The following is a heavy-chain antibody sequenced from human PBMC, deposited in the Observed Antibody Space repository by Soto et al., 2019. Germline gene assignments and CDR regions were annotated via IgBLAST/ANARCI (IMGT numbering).Heavy chain of an antibody. D-gene: IGHD2-2*01. CDR1: GLTFSYYA. J-gene: IGHJ4*02. CDR3: AKGGHQSCLDY. V-gene: IGHV3-23*05. CDR2: VDMTGSET. Sequence: GGSLRLSCAASGLTFSYYAMTWVRQAPRKGPEWVSTVDMTGSETFYADSVKGRFTISRDNSKGTVYLEMSRLRVEDTALYYCAKGGHQSCLDYWGRGTLVTVSS.